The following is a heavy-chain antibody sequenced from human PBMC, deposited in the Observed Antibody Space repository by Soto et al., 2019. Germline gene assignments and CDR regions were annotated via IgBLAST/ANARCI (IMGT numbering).Heavy chain of an antibody. Sequence: QVQLVQSGAEVKKPGSSVKVSCKASGGTFSSYAISWVRQAPGQGLEWMGGIIPIFGTANYAQKFQGRVTITADESTSTAYMELSSLRSEDTAVYYCARNAPEYSSSPSLFDYWGQGTLVTVSS. V-gene: IGHV1-69*12. CDR1: GGTFSSYA. CDR2: IIPIFGTA. J-gene: IGHJ4*02. D-gene: IGHD6-6*01. CDR3: ARNAPEYSSSPSLFDY.